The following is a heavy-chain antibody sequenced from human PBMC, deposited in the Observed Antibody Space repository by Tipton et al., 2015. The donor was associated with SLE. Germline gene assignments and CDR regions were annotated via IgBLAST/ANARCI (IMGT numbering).Heavy chain of an antibody. J-gene: IGHJ6*02. V-gene: IGHV3-30*03. D-gene: IGHD6-13*01. CDR1: GFSFSSYV. CDR2: ISYDGGDE. Sequence: SLRLSCAASGFSFSSYVMHWVRQASGRGLEWVALISYDGGDEYYADSVKGRFSISRDNSENALYLQMDSLRPEDTAIYYCASQQSYYYAMDVWGQGTTVTVSS. CDR3: ASQQSYYYAMDV.